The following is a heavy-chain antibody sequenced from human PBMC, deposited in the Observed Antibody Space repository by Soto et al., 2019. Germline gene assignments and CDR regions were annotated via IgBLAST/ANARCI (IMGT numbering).Heavy chain of an antibody. Sequence: EVQLVESGGGLVKPGGSLRLSCAASGFTFSSYSMNWVRQAPGKGLEWVSSISSSSSYIYYADSVKGRFTISRDNAKNSLYLQMNSLRAEDTAVYYCARGGLYCFYYFDYWGQGTLVTVSS. V-gene: IGHV3-21*01. J-gene: IGHJ4*02. CDR2: ISSSSSYI. CDR1: GFTFSSYS. CDR3: ARGGLYCFYYFDY. D-gene: IGHD2-21*01.